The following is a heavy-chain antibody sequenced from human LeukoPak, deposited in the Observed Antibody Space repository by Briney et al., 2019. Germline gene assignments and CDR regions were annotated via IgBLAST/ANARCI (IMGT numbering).Heavy chain of an antibody. CDR2: IYTSGST. Sequence: SETLSLTCTVSGGSISSGSYYWSWIQQPAGKGLEWIGRIYTSGSTNYNPSLKSRVTISVDTSKNQFSLKLSSVTAADTAVYYCARGPATYCSSTSCYNGGFDPWGQGTLVTVSS. J-gene: IGHJ5*02. CDR1: GGSISSGSYY. V-gene: IGHV4-61*02. D-gene: IGHD2-2*01. CDR3: ARGPATYCSSTSCYNGGFDP.